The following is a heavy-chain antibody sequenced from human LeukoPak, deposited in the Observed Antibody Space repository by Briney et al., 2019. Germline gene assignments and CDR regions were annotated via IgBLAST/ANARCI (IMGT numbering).Heavy chain of an antibody. CDR1: GYTFTGYY. D-gene: IGHD6-19*01. CDR3: ARRGAAVAGTYSYYYYYMDV. CDR2: ISAYNGNT. Sequence: ASVKVSCKASGYTFTGYYMHWVRQAPGQGLEWMGWISAYNGNTNYAQKLQGRVTMTTDTSTSTAYMELRSLRSDDTAVYYCARRGAAVAGTYSYYYYYMDVWGKGTTVTVSS. J-gene: IGHJ6*03. V-gene: IGHV1-18*04.